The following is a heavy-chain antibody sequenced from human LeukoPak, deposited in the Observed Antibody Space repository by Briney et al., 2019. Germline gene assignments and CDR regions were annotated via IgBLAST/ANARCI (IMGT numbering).Heavy chain of an antibody. V-gene: IGHV4-34*01. CDR2: INHSGST. CDR1: GGPFSGYF. Sequence: SETLSLTCAVYGGPFSGYFWSWIRQPPGKGLEWIGEINHSGSTNYNPSLKSRVTISVDTSKNQFSLKLSSVTAADTAVYYCARGILGYCSGGSCLGMDVWGKGTTVTVSS. J-gene: IGHJ6*04. D-gene: IGHD2-15*01. CDR3: ARGILGYCSGGSCLGMDV.